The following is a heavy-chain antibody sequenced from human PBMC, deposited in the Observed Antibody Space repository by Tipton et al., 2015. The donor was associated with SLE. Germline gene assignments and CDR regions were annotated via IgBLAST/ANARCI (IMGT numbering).Heavy chain of an antibody. D-gene: IGHD2-15*01. Sequence: LRLSCTVSGGSISSYYWSWIRQPPGKGLEWIGYIYYSGSTNYNPSLKSRVTISVDTSKNQFSLKLSSVTAADTAVYYCARDRDLYCSGGSCSSLYFDLWGRGLLVTVSS. V-gene: IGHV4-59*01. CDR2: IYYSGST. CDR3: ARDRDLYCSGGSCSSLYFDL. J-gene: IGHJ2*01. CDR1: GGSISSYY.